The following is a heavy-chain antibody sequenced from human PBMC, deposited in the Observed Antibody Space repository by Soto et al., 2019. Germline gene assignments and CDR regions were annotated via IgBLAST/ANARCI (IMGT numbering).Heavy chain of an antibody. J-gene: IGHJ3*02. CDR1: GFIFSGSA. Sequence: EVQLVESGGGLVQPGGSLKLSCAASGFIFSGSAMHWVRQASGKGLEWVGRIRSKLNSYATVYAASVQGRFTISRDDSKNTAYLQMNSLKTEDTAVYYCTSHLGELSFTRAFHIWGQGTMVTVSS. CDR3: TSHLGELSFTRAFHI. D-gene: IGHD3-16*02. V-gene: IGHV3-73*01. CDR2: IRSKLNSYAT.